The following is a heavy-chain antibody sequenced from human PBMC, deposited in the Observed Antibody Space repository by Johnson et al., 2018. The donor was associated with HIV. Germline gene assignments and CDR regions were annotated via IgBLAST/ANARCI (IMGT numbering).Heavy chain of an antibody. CDR2: ISYDGSNK. Sequence: QVQLVESGGGVVQPGRSLRLSCAASGFTLSSYAMHWVRQAPGKGLEWVAVISYDGSNKYYADSVKGRFTISRDNSKNTLYLQMNSLRAEDTAVYYCARDGLAARVVGAFDIWGQGTMVTVSS. CDR1: GFTLSSYA. CDR3: ARDGLAARVVGAFDI. V-gene: IGHV3-30-3*01. D-gene: IGHD6-13*01. J-gene: IGHJ3*02.